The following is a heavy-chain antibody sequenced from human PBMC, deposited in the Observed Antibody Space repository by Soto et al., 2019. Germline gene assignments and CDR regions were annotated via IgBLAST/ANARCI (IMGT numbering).Heavy chain of an antibody. CDR1: GFTFTSYG. Sequence: ASVKVSCKASGFTFTSYGISWVRQAPGQGLEWMGWISAYNGNTNYAQKLQGRVTMTTDTSTSTAYMELRSLRSDDTAVYYCARARLGWLRSYYYGMDVWGQGTTVTVS. CDR3: ARARLGWLRSYYYGMDV. V-gene: IGHV1-18*01. J-gene: IGHJ6*02. D-gene: IGHD5-12*01. CDR2: ISAYNGNT.